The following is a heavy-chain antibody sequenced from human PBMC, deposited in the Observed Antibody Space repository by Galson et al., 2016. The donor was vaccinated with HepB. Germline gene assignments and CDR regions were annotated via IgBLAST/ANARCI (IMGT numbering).Heavy chain of an antibody. CDR2: ISSGGEII. D-gene: IGHD5-18*01. Sequence: SLRLSCAASGFTLSDYYMSWVRQAPGKGLEWISYISSGGEIIYYADPVRGRFTISRDNAKKSLDLQMNSLRGEDTAVYYCATGGQNPGYSSGYDHSERYYLYVFDVWGKGTTVTVSS. CDR3: ATGGQNPGYSSGYDHSERYYLYVFDV. J-gene: IGHJ6*04. CDR1: GFTLSDYY. V-gene: IGHV3-11*04.